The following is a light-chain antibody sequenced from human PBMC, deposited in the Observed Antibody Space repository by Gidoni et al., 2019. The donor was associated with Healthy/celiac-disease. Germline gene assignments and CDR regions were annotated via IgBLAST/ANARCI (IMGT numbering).Light chain of an antibody. J-gene: IGKJ1*01. V-gene: IGKV3-20*01. Sequence: EIVLTQSPGTLSLSPGERATLYCRASQSVSSSYLAWYQQKPGQAPRLLIYGASSRATGIPDRFSGSVSVTDFTLTISRLEPEDFAVYYCQQYGSSRWAFGQGTKVEIK. CDR2: GAS. CDR3: QQYGSSRWA. CDR1: QSVSSSY.